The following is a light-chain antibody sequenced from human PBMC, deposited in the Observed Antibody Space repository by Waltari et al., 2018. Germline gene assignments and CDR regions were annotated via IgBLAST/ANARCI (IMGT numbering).Light chain of an antibody. CDR3: QQYYSTPFT. J-gene: IGKJ3*01. V-gene: IGKV4-1*01. Sequence: DIVMTPSPDSLAVSLGERATLTCKSSQTISYSSNNKNYLAWYQKKPGQPPRLLISWASSRESGVPDRFSGSGSGTDFTLTISSLQVEDVAVYYCQQYYSTPFTFGPGTKVDIK. CDR2: WAS. CDR1: QTISYSSNNKNY.